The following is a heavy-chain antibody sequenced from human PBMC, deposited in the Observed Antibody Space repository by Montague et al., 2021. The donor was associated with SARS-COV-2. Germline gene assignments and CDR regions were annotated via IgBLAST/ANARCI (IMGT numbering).Heavy chain of an antibody. Sequence: SETLSLTCTVSGGSISSYYWNWIRQSSGKGLEWIGRIYTSGSTNXDPSLKSRVTMSVDTSKNQFSLGLSSVTAADTAVYYCARGALFYDSSGYYADAFDIWGQGTMVTVSS. D-gene: IGHD3-22*01. CDR1: GGSISSYY. CDR2: IYTSGST. J-gene: IGHJ3*02. V-gene: IGHV4-4*07. CDR3: ARGALFYDSSGYYADAFDI.